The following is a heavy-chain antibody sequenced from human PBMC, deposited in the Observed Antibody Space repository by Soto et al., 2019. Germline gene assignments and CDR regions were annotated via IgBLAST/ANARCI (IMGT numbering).Heavy chain of an antibody. D-gene: IGHD3-10*01. Sequence: SETLFLTCTVSGGSISSGDYYWSWIRQPPGKGLEWIGYIYYSGSTYYNPSLKSRVTISVDTSKNQFSLKLSSVTAADTAVYYCARDRYYGSGSYPPPDNWFDPWGQGTLVTVSS. CDR2: IYYSGST. J-gene: IGHJ5*02. CDR3: ARDRYYGSGSYPPPDNWFDP. CDR1: GGSISSGDYY. V-gene: IGHV4-30-4*01.